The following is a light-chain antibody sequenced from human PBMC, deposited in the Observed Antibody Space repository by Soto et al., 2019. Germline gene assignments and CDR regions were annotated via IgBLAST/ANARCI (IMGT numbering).Light chain of an antibody. CDR1: TGTVTSGHY. Sequence: QAVVTQGPSLTVSPGGTVTLTCASSTGTVTSGHYPNWLQQKPGQAPRELIYSTHTRHPWTPPRFSGSPLGGKAALPLSCEQPEGEPDYTCLLYYGGAVVFGEGTKLTAL. J-gene: IGLJ2*01. CDR3: LLYYGGAVV. V-gene: IGLV7-43*01. CDR2: STH.